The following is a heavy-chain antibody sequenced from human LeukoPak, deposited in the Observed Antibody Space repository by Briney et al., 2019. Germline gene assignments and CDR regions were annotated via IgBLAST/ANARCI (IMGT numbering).Heavy chain of an antibody. V-gene: IGHV4-61*01. CDR2: IYYSGKT. J-gene: IGHJ4*02. D-gene: IGHD3-22*01. CDR1: GGSVNSGSYY. Sequence: SETLSLTCSVSGGSVNSGSYYWTWIRPPPGKGLVWNGNIYYSGKTNYNPSLKSRVTIARDTSKNLFSLILRSGADADTALYYCAPWYYYDSRGLHTEGRAFDCWGQGTLVTVSS. CDR3: APWYYYDSRGLHTEGRAFDC.